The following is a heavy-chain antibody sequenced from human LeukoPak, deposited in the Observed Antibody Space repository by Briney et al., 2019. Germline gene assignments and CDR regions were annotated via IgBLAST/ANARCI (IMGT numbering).Heavy chain of an antibody. Sequence: RGSLRLSCAASGFTFSSYWMSWVRQAPGKGLEWVANIKQDGSEKYYVDSVKGRFTISRDNAKNSLYLQMNSLRAEDTAVYYCARVMYSSGWSFDYWGQGTLVTVSS. CDR2: IKQDGSEK. CDR1: GFTFSSYW. V-gene: IGHV3-7*01. J-gene: IGHJ4*02. D-gene: IGHD6-19*01. CDR3: ARVMYSSGWSFDY.